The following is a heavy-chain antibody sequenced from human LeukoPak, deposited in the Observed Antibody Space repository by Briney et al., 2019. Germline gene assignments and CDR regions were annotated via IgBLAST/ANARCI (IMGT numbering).Heavy chain of an antibody. V-gene: IGHV3-64D*06. CDR3: VKDWRRASFFDP. Sequence: GGTLRLSCAVSGFRVSDNYMSWVRQPPGKGLEYVSAINSNGGSTYYVNSVKGRFTISRDNSKNTVHLQMSSLRAEDTAVYYCVKDWRRASFFDPWGQGTLVTVSS. J-gene: IGHJ5*02. CDR2: INSNGGST. CDR1: GFRVSDNY.